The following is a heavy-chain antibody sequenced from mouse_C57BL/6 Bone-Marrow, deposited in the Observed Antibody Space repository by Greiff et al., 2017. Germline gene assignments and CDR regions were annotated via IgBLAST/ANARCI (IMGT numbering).Heavy chain of an antibody. CDR2: IDPEDGDT. J-gene: IGHJ3*01. CDR3: TTDYGNPFAY. D-gene: IGHD2-1*01. Sequence: VQLQQSGAELVRPGASVKLSCTASGFNFKDYYMHWVKQRPEQGLEWIGRIDPEDGDTEYAPKFQGKATITADTSSNTAYLQLSSLTSEDTAVYYCTTDYGNPFAYWGQGTLVTVSA. V-gene: IGHV14-1*01. CDR1: GFNFKDYY.